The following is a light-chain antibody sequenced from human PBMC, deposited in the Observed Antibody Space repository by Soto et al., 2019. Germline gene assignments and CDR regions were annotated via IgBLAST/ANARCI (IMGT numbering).Light chain of an antibody. CDR3: SSYTRGSTLVV. V-gene: IGLV2-14*01. Sequence: QSALTHPASVSGSPGQSITISCTGTSSDLGGYNYVSWYQQHPGKAPKLMIYEVSNRPSGVSNRFSGSKSANTASLTISGLQAEDEADYYCSSYTRGSTLVVLGGGTHLPV. CDR1: SSDLGGYNY. J-gene: IGLJ2*01. CDR2: EVS.